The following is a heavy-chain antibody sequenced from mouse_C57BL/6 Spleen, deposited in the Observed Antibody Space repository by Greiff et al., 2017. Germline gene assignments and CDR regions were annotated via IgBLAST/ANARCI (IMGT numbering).Heavy chain of an antibody. CDR3: AREGKPVVPFDY. CDR2: ISYDGSN. D-gene: IGHD1-1*01. J-gene: IGHJ2*01. Sequence: ESGPGLVKPSQSLSLTCSATGYSITSGYYWNWIRQFPGNKLEWMGYISYDGSNNYNPSLKNRISITRDTSKNQFFLKLNSVTTEDTATYYCAREGKPVVPFDYWGQGTTLTVSS. V-gene: IGHV3-6*01. CDR1: GYSITSGYY.